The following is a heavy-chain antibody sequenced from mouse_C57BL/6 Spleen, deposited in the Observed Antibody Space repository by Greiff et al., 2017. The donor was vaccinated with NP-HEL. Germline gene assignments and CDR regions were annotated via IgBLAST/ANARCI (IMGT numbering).Heavy chain of an antibody. CDR1: GYTFTDYN. CDR3: AYGSSYVGFAY. J-gene: IGHJ3*01. V-gene: IGHV1-18*01. Sequence: EVQLQQSGPELVKPGASVKIPCKASGYTFTDYNMDWVKQSHGKSLEWIGDINPNNGGTIYNQKFKGKATLTVDKSSSTAYMELRSLTSEDTAVYYCAYGSSYVGFAYWGQGTLVTVSA. D-gene: IGHD1-1*01. CDR2: INPNNGGT.